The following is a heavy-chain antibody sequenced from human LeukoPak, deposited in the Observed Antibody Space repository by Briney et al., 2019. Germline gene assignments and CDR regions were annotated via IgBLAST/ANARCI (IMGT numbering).Heavy chain of an antibody. J-gene: IGHJ5*02. CDR2: INHSGST. Sequence: SETLSLTCAVYGGSFSGYYWSWIRQPPGKGLEWIGEINHSGSTNYNPSLKSRVTISVDTSKNQFSLKLSSVTAADTAVYYCARRSYDILTGYYDNWFDPWGQGTLVTVSS. CDR1: GGSFSGYY. D-gene: IGHD3-9*01. V-gene: IGHV4-34*01. CDR3: ARRSYDILTGYYDNWFDP.